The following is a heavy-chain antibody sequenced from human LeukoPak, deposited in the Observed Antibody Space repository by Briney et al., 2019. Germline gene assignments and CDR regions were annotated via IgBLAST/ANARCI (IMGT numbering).Heavy chain of an antibody. J-gene: IGHJ4*02. CDR2: ISNSGDST. V-gene: IGHV3-64D*09. Sequence: GGSLRLSCSAFGFTFSSFSLYWVRQAPGRGLEYLSAISNSGDSTYYTDSVKGRFTISKDNSKNMLYLQLSSLRLDDTAVYFCVKGGYVGNPGDYWGQGTLVTVSS. D-gene: IGHD4-23*01. CDR1: GFTFSSFS. CDR3: VKGGYVGNPGDY.